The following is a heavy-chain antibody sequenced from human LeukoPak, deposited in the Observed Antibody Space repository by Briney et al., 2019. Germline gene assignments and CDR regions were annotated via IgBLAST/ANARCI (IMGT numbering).Heavy chain of an antibody. Sequence: ASVKVSCKASGYTFSSYAMHWVRQAPGQRLEWMGWINTGNDNTQYSENFQGRGTITRDTSASTVYMELSSLRSEDTAVYYCARDRYYGSGTYNYFDYWGQGTLVTVSS. CDR1: GYTFSSYA. D-gene: IGHD3-10*01. CDR3: ARDRYYGSGTYNYFDY. J-gene: IGHJ4*02. CDR2: INTGNDNT. V-gene: IGHV1-3*04.